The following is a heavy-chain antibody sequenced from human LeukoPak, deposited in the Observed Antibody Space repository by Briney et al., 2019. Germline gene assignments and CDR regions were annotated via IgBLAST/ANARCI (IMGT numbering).Heavy chain of an antibody. CDR2: IYYSGST. CDR3: ARGPTRDGVFDI. J-gene: IGHJ3*02. CDR1: GGSISSSSYY. D-gene: IGHD2-8*01. V-gene: IGHV4-39*07. Sequence: SETLSLTCTVSGGSISSSSYYWGWIRQPPGKGLEWIGSIYYSGSTNYNPSLKSRVTISVDTSKNQFSLKLSSVTAADTAVYYCARGPTRDGVFDIWGQGTMVTVSS.